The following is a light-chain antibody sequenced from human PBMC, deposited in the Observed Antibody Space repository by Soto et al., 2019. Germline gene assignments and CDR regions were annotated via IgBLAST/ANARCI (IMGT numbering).Light chain of an antibody. CDR3: QQYHTYST. V-gene: IGKV1-5*02. CDR1: QSITRW. J-gene: IGKJ1*01. CDR2: DAS. Sequence: DIQMTQSPSTLSASVGDRVTIICRASQSITRWLAWYQQRPGEAPKLLISDASNLESGVPSRFSGSGSGTEFTLTISNLQPDDFATYYCQQYHTYSTFGQGTKV.